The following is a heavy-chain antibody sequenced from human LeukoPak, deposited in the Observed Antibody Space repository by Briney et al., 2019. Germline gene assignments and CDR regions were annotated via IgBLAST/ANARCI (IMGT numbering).Heavy chain of an antibody. D-gene: IGHD2-8*01. J-gene: IGHJ5*02. V-gene: IGHV3-30*03. Sequence: PGGSLRLSCAASGFTFGSYGMHWVRQSPGKGLQWVTVISYDGNNKHYADSVKGRFTISRDNSKNTVYLQMNSLRAEDTAVYYCAREDGASMGYFDPWGQGTLVTVSS. CDR3: AREDGASMGYFDP. CDR1: GFTFGSYG. CDR2: ISYDGNNK.